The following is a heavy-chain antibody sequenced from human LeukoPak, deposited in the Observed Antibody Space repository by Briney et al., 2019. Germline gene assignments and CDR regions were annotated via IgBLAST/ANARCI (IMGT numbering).Heavy chain of an antibody. CDR2: ISGSGGST. Sequence: GGSLRLSCAASGFTFSSYAMSWVRQAPGKGLEWVSAISGSGGSTYYADSVKGRFTISRDNSKNTLYLQMNSPRAEDTAVYYCAKDSSSWFFVRIGFDPWGQGTLVTVSS. J-gene: IGHJ5*02. CDR3: AKDSSSWFFVRIGFDP. CDR1: GFTFSSYA. D-gene: IGHD6-13*01. V-gene: IGHV3-23*01.